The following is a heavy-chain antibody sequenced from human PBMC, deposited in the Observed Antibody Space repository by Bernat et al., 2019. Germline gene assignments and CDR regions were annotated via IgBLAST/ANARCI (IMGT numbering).Heavy chain of an antibody. D-gene: IGHD1-14*01. V-gene: IGHV3-7*03. Sequence: QVVESGGGLVQPGGSLRLSCAAAGFSFHTSWMTWVRQAPGKGLEEVANIDEDGSEKYYVDSVKGRFTISRDNARNSLYLQMNSLKAEDTAVYYCVGAPNRNFFDYWGQGTLVIVSS. CDR3: VGAPNRNFFDY. CDR2: IDEDGSEK. J-gene: IGHJ4*02. CDR1: GFSFHTSW.